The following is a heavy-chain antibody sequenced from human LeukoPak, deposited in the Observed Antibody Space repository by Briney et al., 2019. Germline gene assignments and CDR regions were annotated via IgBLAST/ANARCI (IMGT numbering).Heavy chain of an antibody. D-gene: IGHD1-14*01. Sequence: SETLSLTCTVSGGSISSHYWSWIRHPPGKGLEWIGYIYYSGSTNYNPSLRSRVTISVDTSKNQFSLKLSSVTAADTAVYYCARDRRNHWGFDYWGQGTLVTVSS. CDR2: IYYSGST. CDR1: GGSISSHY. J-gene: IGHJ4*02. V-gene: IGHV4-59*11. CDR3: ARDRRNHWGFDY.